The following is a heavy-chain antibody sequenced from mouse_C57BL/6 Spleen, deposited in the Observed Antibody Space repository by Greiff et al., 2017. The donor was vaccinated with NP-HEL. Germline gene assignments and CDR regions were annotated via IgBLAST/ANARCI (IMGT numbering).Heavy chain of an antibody. CDR1: GYTFTSYW. J-gene: IGHJ1*03. CDR2: IHPNSGST. Sequence: QVQLQQPGAELVKPGASVKLSCKASGYTFTSYWMHWVKQRPGQGLEWIGMIHPNSGSTNYNEKFKSKATLTVDKSSSTAYLQVSSLTSEDSAIYYCARRGSSYWYFDVWGTGTTVTVS. V-gene: IGHV1-64*01. D-gene: IGHD1-1*01. CDR3: ARRGSSYWYFDV.